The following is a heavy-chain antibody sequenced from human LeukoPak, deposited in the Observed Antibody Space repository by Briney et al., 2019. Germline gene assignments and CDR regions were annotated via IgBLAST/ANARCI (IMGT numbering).Heavy chain of an antibody. D-gene: IGHD6-13*01. J-gene: IGHJ6*03. CDR1: GFTFSSYS. V-gene: IGHV3-21*01. Sequence: GGSLRLSCAASGFTFSSYSMNWVRQAPGKGLEWVSSISSSSSYIYYADSVKGRFTISRDNSKNTLYLQMNSLRAEDTAVYYCAKEGASSSWYYYYYYMDVWGKGTTVTVSS. CDR2: ISSSSSYI. CDR3: AKEGASSSWYYYYYYMDV.